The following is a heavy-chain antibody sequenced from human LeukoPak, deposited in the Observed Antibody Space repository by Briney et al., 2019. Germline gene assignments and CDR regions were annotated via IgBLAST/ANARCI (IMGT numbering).Heavy chain of an antibody. CDR2: IYYSGST. CDR1: GGSISSYY. CDR3: ARGGASSRPFHY. V-gene: IGHV4-59*01. J-gene: IGHJ4*02. Sequence: SETLSLTCTVSGGSISSYYWSWIRQPPGKGLEWIGYIYYSGSTNYNPSLKSRVTISVDTSKNQFSLKLSSVTAADSAVYYCARGGASSRPFHYWGQGTLVTVSS. D-gene: IGHD3-10*01.